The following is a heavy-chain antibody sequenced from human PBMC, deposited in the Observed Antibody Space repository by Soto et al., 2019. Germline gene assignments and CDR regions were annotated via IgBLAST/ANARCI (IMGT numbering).Heavy chain of an antibody. CDR1: GGSISSSNW. D-gene: IGHD5-18*01. CDR3: ARARYSYGYFDY. V-gene: IGHV4-4*02. Sequence: QVQLQESGPGLVKPSGTLSLTCAVSGGSISSSNWWSLVRQPPGKGLAWIGEIYHSGSTNYNPSLESRVNISVDKAKNHFSLKLSSVTAADTAVYYCARARYSYGYFDYWGQGTLVTVSS. J-gene: IGHJ4*02. CDR2: IYHSGST.